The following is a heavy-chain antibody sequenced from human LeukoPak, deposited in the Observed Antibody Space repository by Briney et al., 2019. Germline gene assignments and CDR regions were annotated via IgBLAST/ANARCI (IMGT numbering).Heavy chain of an antibody. D-gene: IGHD1-26*01. Sequence: PSETLSLTCTVSAYSISSGYYWGWIRQPPGRGLEWIGNVHHSGSTYYNPSLKSRVTISVDTSKNQFSLKVTSVTAADTAMFYCARLSSGSHYDYWGQGTLVTVSS. CDR2: VHHSGST. J-gene: IGHJ4*02. CDR3: ARLSSGSHYDY. CDR1: AYSISSGYY. V-gene: IGHV4-38-2*02.